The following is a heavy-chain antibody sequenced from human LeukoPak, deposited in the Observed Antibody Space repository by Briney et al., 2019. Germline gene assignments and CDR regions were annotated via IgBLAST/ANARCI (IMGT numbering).Heavy chain of an antibody. CDR3: ARQGDRGYSYGV. D-gene: IGHD5-18*01. V-gene: IGHV4-34*01. CDR2: INHSGST. Sequence: PSETLSLTCAVDGGSFSGYFWSWIRQPPGKGLEWIGEINHSGSTKYNPSLKSRVTISVDTSRNQFSLKLSSVTAADTAVYYCARQGDRGYSYGVWGQGTLVSVSS. CDR1: GGSFSGYF. J-gene: IGHJ4*02.